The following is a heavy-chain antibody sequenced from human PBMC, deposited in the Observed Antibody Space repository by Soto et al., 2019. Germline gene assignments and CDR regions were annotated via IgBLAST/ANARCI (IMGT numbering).Heavy chain of an antibody. CDR2: ISGSGGST. J-gene: IGHJ4*02. V-gene: IGHV3-23*01. Sequence: EVQVLESGGGLVQPGGSLRLSCAASGFTFSNYAMSWVRQAPGKGLEWVSTISGSGGSTYYADSVKGRFTISRDNSKNTMFLQMNSLRAEDTAIYYCAKREYYDSSGYFDYWGQGTLVTVSS. CDR3: AKREYYDSSGYFDY. CDR1: GFTFSNYA. D-gene: IGHD3-22*01.